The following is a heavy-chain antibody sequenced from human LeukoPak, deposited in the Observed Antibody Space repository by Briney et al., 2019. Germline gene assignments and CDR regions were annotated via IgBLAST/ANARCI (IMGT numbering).Heavy chain of an antibody. V-gene: IGHV4-34*01. CDR3: ARKNIPSPRIRYSSDWNGRAFDY. D-gene: IGHD6-25*01. CDR2: INHSGST. CDR1: GGSFSGYY. Sequence: SETLSLTCAVYGGSFSGYYWSRIRQPPGKGLEWIGEINHSGSTNYNPSLKSRVTISVDKSRNQFSLKLSSVTAADTAVYSCARKNIPSPRIRYSSDWNGRAFDYWGQGTLVTVSS. J-gene: IGHJ4*02.